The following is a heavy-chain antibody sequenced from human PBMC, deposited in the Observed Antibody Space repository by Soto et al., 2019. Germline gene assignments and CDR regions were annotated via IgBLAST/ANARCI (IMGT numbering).Heavy chain of an antibody. V-gene: IGHV3-23*01. D-gene: IGHD3-3*01. J-gene: IGHJ4*02. Sequence: GGSLRLSCAASGFSFGSYALSWVRQAPGKGLGWVSTISGSDGKTFYADSVKGRFSISRDTSQSTLYLQMNSLRADDTAMYYCARWSYLDYWGQGTRVTVSS. CDR1: GFSFGSYA. CDR3: ARWSYLDY. CDR2: ISGSDGKT.